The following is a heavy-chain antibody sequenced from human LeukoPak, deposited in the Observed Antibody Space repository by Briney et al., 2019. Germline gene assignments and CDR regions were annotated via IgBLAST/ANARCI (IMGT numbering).Heavy chain of an antibody. CDR2: IYYSGSGST. D-gene: IGHD6-19*01. CDR1: GGSISPYY. CDR3: ARHAVYAGSGWSFDY. Sequence: SETLSLTCTVSGGSISPYYWSWIRQPPGKGLEWIGYIYYSGSGSTNHNPSLKSRVTISVDTSKKQFSLTLSSVTAADTAVYYCARHAVYAGSGWSFDYWGKGALVTVSS. J-gene: IGHJ4*02. V-gene: IGHV4-59*08.